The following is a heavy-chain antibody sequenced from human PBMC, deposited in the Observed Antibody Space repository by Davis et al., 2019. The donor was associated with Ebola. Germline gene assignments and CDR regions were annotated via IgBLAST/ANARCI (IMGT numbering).Heavy chain of an antibody. CDR3: ARSETTTSFDH. CDR1: GFTFSDYY. D-gene: IGHD4-17*01. CDR2: ISSSGSTI. V-gene: IGHV3-11*01. J-gene: IGHJ4*02. Sequence: GGSLRLSCAASGFTFSDYYMSWIRQAPGKGLEWVSYISSSGSTIYYADSVKGRFTISRDNAKDSVYLQMTSLSADDTAVYYCARSETTTSFDHWGQGTLVIVSS.